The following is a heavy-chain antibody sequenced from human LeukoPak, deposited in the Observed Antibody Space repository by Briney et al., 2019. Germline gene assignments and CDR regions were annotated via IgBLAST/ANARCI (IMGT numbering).Heavy chain of an antibody. CDR3: ARGYGYGLRFDP. J-gene: IGHJ5*02. CDR1: GGSFSGYY. D-gene: IGHD5-18*01. V-gene: IGHV4-34*01. Sequence: PSGTLSLTCAVYGGSFSGYYWSWIRQPPGKGLEWIGEINHSGSTNYNPSLKSRVTISVDTFKNQFSLKLSSVTAADTAVYYCARGYGYGLRFDPWGQGTLVTVSS. CDR2: INHSGST.